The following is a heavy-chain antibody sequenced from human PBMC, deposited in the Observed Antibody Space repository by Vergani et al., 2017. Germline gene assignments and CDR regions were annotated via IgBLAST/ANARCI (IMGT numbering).Heavy chain of an antibody. V-gene: IGHV2-26*01. D-gene: IGHD3-3*01. CDR2: IFSNDEK. J-gene: IGHJ4*02. CDR3: AHRPPYSDDFWSGYYPYYFDY. Sequence: QVTLKESGPVLVKSTETLTLTCTVSGFSLNNARMGVSCIRQPPGKALEWLAHIFSNDEKSYSTSLKSRLTISKDTSKSQVVLTMTNMDPVDTATYYCAHRPPYSDDFWSGYYPYYFDYWGQGTLVTVSS. CDR1: GFSLNNARMG.